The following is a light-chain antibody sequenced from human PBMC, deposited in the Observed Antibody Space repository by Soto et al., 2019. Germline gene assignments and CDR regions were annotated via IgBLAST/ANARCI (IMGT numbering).Light chain of an antibody. CDR1: QSIRSN. CDR2: GAS. Sequence: EIVMTQSPATLSVSPGERATLSCRASQSIRSNLAWYQQKPGQAPRLLMYGASTRATGIPARFSGSGSGTDFTLTISSLQSEDFAVYYCQQYNNWPPVTFGGGTKVEIK. J-gene: IGKJ4*01. CDR3: QQYNNWPPVT. V-gene: IGKV3-15*01.